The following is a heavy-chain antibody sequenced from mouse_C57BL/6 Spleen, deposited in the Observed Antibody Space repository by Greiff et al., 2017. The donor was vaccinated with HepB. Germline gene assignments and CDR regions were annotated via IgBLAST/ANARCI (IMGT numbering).Heavy chain of an antibody. J-gene: IGHJ4*01. V-gene: IGHV5-6*01. CDR3: ARQGDGYHAMDY. CDR1: GFTFSSYG. Sequence: EVMLIESGGDLVKPGGSLKLSCAASGFTFSSYGMSWVRQTPDKRLEWVATISSGGSYTYYPDSVKGRFTISRDNAKNALYLQMSSLKSEDTAMYYCARQGDGYHAMDYWGQGTSVTVSS. CDR2: ISSGGSYT. D-gene: IGHD2-3*01.